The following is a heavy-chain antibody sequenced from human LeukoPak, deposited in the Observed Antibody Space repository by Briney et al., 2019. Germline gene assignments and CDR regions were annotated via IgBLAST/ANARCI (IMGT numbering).Heavy chain of an antibody. D-gene: IGHD3-3*01. CDR2: ISYDGSNK. CDR3: AKDPTIFGVVTYYFDY. V-gene: IGHV3-30*18. J-gene: IGHJ4*02. Sequence: PGGSLRLPCVASGFTFSSYAMSWVRQAPGKGLEWVAVISYDGSNKYYADSVKGRFTISRDNSKNTLYLQMNSLRAEDTAVYYCAKDPTIFGVVTYYFDYWGQGTLVTVSS. CDR1: GFTFSSYA.